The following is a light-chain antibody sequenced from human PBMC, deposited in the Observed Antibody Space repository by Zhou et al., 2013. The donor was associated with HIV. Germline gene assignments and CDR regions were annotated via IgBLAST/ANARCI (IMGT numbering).Light chain of an antibody. V-gene: IGKV1-39*01. CDR2: AAS. CDR3: QQSFATPRT. CDR1: QSISTY. J-gene: IGKJ1*01. Sequence: DIQMTQSPSSLSASVGDRVTVTCRASQSISTYLNWYQQKPGQAPGLLIHAASTLQTGVPSRFSGSGSGTEFTLTISSLQPEDFATYYCQQSFATPRTFGQGTKVDIK.